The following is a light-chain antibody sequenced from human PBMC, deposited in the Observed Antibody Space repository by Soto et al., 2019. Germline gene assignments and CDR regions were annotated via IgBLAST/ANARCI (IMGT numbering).Light chain of an antibody. CDR2: DAS. CDR3: QQFGSSWWT. CDR1: QSVSSSY. J-gene: IGKJ1*01. Sequence: IVLTQSPGTLSLSPGERATLSCRASQSVSSSYLAWYQQRPGQAPRLLTYDASSRATGIPDRFSGSGSGTDFTLTISRLEPEDFAVYYCQQFGSSWWTFGQGTKVDIK. V-gene: IGKV3-20*01.